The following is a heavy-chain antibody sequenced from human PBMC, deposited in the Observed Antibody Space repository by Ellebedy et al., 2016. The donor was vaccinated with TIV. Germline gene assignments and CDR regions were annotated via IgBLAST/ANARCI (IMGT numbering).Heavy chain of an antibody. CDR2: IIPILGIA. CDR1: GGTFSSYA. V-gene: IGHV1-69*04. J-gene: IGHJ4*02. CDR3: ARDLLGSADY. D-gene: IGHD3-22*01. Sequence: AASVKVSCKASGGTFSSYAISWVRQAPGQGLEWLGRIIPILGIANYAQKFKGRVTINADKSTSTAYMELRSLRSEDTAVYYCARDLLGSADYWGQGTLVTVSS.